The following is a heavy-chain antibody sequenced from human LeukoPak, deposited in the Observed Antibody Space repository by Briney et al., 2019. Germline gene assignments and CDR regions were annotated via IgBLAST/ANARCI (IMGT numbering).Heavy chain of an antibody. Sequence: GGALRLSCAASGFTFSSYSMNWGRQAPGKGLEWVANIKQDGSKKSYVDSVKGRVTISRDNAKNSLYLQMNSLRAEDTAIYYCTRVGYIAEGIDYWGQGTLVTVSS. CDR2: IKQDGSKK. V-gene: IGHV3-7*04. CDR1: GFTFSSYS. D-gene: IGHD5-24*01. CDR3: TRVGYIAEGIDY. J-gene: IGHJ4*02.